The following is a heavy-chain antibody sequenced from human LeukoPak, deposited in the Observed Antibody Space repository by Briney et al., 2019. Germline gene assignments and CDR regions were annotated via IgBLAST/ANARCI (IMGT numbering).Heavy chain of an antibody. CDR3: ARGRYCSADICSGGDAFDI. CDR1: GGSITTSY. J-gene: IGHJ3*02. CDR2: IYTSGST. Sequence: SETLSLTCTVSGGSITTSYWSWIRQPAGKGLERIGRIYTSGSTNYNPSLKSRVTMSVDTSKNQFSLKLSSVTAADTAVYYCARGRYCSADICSGGDAFDIWGQGTMVSVSS. V-gene: IGHV4-4*07. D-gene: IGHD2-15*01.